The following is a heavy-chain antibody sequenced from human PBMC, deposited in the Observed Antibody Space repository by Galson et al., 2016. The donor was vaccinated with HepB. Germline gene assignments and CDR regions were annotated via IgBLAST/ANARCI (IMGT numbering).Heavy chain of an antibody. Sequence: PALVKPTQTLTLTCTFSGFSLSTRGMRVTWIRQPPGKALEWLALIDWDDDKYYGTALKTRLTISKDTSKKQVVLTMTNMDPVDTATYYCARILSPTQYSSGWWYFDYWGQGTLVTVSS. CDR2: IDWDDDK. V-gene: IGHV2-70*01. CDR3: ARILSPTQYSSGWWYFDY. D-gene: IGHD6-19*01. CDR1: GFSLSTRGMR. J-gene: IGHJ4*02.